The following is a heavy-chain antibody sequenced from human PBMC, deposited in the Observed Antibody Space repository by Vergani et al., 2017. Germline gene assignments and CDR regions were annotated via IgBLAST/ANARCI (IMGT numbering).Heavy chain of an antibody. D-gene: IGHD3-22*01. J-gene: IGHJ6*03. V-gene: IGHV1-69*01. CDR3: ASAYYYDSSSYSNYYYIDG. CDR2: IIPFFGTA. CDR1: GVTFSSYA. Sequence: QVQLVQSGAEVKKPGSSVKVSCKASGVTFSSYAISWVRQAPGQGLEWMGGIIPFFGTANYAQKFQGRVTITADESTSTAYMELSRLRSEDTAVYYCASAYYYDSSSYSNYYYIDGWGKATTVTVS.